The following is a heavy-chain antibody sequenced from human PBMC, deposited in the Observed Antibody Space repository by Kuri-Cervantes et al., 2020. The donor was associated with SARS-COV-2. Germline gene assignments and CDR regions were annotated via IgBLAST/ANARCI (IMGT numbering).Heavy chain of an antibody. Sequence: SVKVSCKASGGTFSSYAISWVRQAPGQGLEWMGRIIPILGTANYAQKFQGRVTITADKSTSTAYMELSSLRSEDTAVYYCARETSGYEYYFDYWGQGTLVTVSS. CDR3: ARETSGYEYYFDY. J-gene: IGHJ4*02. V-gene: IGHV1-69*04. D-gene: IGHD5-12*01. CDR1: GGTFSSYA. CDR2: IIPILGTA.